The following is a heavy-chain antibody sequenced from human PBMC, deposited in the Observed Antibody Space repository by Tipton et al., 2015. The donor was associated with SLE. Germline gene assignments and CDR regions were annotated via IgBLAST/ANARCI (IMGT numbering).Heavy chain of an antibody. J-gene: IGHJ4*02. V-gene: IGHV3-73*01. CDR2: IRRKVLNYAP. CDR1: GFTFSSYS. Sequence: SLRLSCAASGFTFSSYSMNWVRQPPGKGLEWVGRIRRKVLNYAPQYAASVIGRFTISRDNSKNTLYLQMGSLRAEDMAVYYCASWGYNYGSAYWGQGTQVTVSS. D-gene: IGHD5-18*01. CDR3: ASWGYNYGSAY.